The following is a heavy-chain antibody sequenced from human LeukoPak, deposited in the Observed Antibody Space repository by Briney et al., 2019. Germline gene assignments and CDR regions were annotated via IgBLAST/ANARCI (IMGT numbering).Heavy chain of an antibody. V-gene: IGHV3-23*01. D-gene: IGHD4-11*01. Sequence: GGSLRLFCAASGFTFSSYAMSWVRQAPGKGLEWVSAISGSGGSTYYADSVKGRFTISRDNSKNTLYLQMNSLRAEDTAVYYCAKDWIAVTDYFDYWGQGTLVTVSS. J-gene: IGHJ4*02. CDR1: GFTFSSYA. CDR3: AKDWIAVTDYFDY. CDR2: ISGSGGST.